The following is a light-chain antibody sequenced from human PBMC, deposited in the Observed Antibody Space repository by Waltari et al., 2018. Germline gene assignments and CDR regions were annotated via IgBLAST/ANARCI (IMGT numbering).Light chain of an antibody. CDR3: HHQGT. Sequence: ELLLTPSPYFQSVTPKERVTITCRASQSIGTSLNWYQQKPDQSPKLLIKCASQSISGVPSRVSGGGSGTDFTLTINSLEAEDAAAYYCHHQGTFGQGTKVEIK. V-gene: IGKV6D-21*02. J-gene: IGKJ1*01. CDR1: QSIGTS. CDR2: CAS.